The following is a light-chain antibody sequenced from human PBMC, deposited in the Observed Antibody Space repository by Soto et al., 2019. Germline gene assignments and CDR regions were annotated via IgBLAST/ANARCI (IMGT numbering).Light chain of an antibody. Sequence: VLTQSPGPLSITSEERGAVSWRGCQSVSNNYLAWYQQKPGQAPRLLIYGASTRATGIPARFSGSGSETEGPRTLSSLQAEDAAVYFGQQDTNWPTWTFGQGTKVDIK. CDR1: QSVSNN. CDR3: QQDTNWPTWT. CDR2: GAS. V-gene: IGKV3-15*01. J-gene: IGKJ1*01.